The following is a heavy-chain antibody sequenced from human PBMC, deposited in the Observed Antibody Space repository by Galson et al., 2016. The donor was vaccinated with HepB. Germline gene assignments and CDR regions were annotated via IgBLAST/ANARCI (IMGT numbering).Heavy chain of an antibody. D-gene: IGHD2-15*01. Sequence: SLRLSCAVSGFPVTDNYMSWVRQAPGKGLEWLSVIYSGGTTNYADSLKGRFTISRDNSKNTVYLHISSLRVEDTAVYYCASSYCTGGSCYFDDWGRGTLLTVSS. CDR2: IYSGGTT. CDR3: ASSYCTGGSCYFDD. J-gene: IGHJ4*02. CDR1: GFPVTDNY. V-gene: IGHV3-53*01.